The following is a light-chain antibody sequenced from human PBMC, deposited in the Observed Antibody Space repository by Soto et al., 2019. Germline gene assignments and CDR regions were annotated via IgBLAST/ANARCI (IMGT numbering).Light chain of an antibody. J-gene: IGLJ2*01. Sequence: QSALTQPASVSGSPGQSITISCTGTSSDVGGYNYVSWYQQHPGKAPKLMIYDVSNRPSGVSNRFSGSKSGNTASLTISGLQAEDEADYYCSSYTSGEVVFGGGTKLTVL. CDR2: DVS. CDR1: SSDVGGYNY. V-gene: IGLV2-14*01. CDR3: SSYTSGEVV.